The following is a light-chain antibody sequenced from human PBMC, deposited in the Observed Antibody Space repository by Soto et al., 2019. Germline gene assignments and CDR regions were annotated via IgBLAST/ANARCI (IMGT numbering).Light chain of an antibody. Sequence: QSALTQPASVSGSPGQSITISCTGTNNDVGGHMYVSWYQHQAGKVPKLIIYEIDNRPSGVSDRFSGSKSGNTASLTISGLQAEDEAAYYCTAYRRGIIVFGGGTKLTVL. V-gene: IGLV2-14*01. CDR2: EID. CDR3: TAYRRGIIV. J-gene: IGLJ2*01. CDR1: NNDVGGHMY.